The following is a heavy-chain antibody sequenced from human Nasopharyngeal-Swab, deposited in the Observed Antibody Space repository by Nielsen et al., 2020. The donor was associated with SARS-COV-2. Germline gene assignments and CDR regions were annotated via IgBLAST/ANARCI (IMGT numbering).Heavy chain of an antibody. J-gene: IGHJ5*02. V-gene: IGHV1-18*01. Sequence: WVRQAPGQGLEWMGWISAYNGNTNYAQKLQGRVTMTTDTSTSTAYMELRSLRSDDTAVYYCARVLEYSSNQPWFDPWGQGTLVTVSS. CDR3: ARVLEYSSNQPWFDP. D-gene: IGHD6-6*01. CDR2: ISAYNGNT.